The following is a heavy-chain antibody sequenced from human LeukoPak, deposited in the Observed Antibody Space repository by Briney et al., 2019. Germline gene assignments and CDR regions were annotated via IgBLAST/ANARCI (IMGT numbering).Heavy chain of an antibody. CDR2: ISCSGGST. CDR1: GFTFSSYA. V-gene: IGHV3-23*01. J-gene: IGHJ4*02. D-gene: IGHD5-12*01. Sequence: PGGSLRFSCAASGFTFSSYAMSWVRQAPGKGLEWVSGISCSGGSTYYADSVRGRFTISRDNSKNTLYLQMNSLRADDTAVYYCAKETGYSGYDYCDYWGKGTLVTVSS. CDR3: AKETGYSGYDYCDY.